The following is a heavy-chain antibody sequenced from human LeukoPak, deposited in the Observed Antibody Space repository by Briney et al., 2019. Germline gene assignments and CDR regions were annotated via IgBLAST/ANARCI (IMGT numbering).Heavy chain of an antibody. CDR2: ISASGGST. CDR1: GFTFSSYA. CDR3: AKAYSSSDYYYMDV. V-gene: IGHV3-23*01. Sequence: GGSLRLSCAASGFTFSSYAMSWVRQAPGKGLEWVSAISASGGSTYYADSMKGRFTISRDNSKNTLYLQMNSLRAEDTAVYYCAKAYSSSDYYYMDVWGKGTTVTVSS. J-gene: IGHJ6*03. D-gene: IGHD6-6*01.